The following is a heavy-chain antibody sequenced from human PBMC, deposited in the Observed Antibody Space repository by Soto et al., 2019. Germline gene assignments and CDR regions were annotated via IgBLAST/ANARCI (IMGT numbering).Heavy chain of an antibody. CDR1: GFTFSSYA. J-gene: IGHJ5*02. Sequence: HPGGSLRLSCAASGFTFSSYAMSWVRQAPGKGLEWVSAISGSGGSTYYADSVKGRFTISRDNSKNTLYLQMNSLRAEDTAVYYCAKDLNYYDSSGGWFDPWGQGTLVTVSS. CDR3: AKDLNYYDSSGGWFDP. CDR2: ISGSGGST. V-gene: IGHV3-23*01. D-gene: IGHD3-22*01.